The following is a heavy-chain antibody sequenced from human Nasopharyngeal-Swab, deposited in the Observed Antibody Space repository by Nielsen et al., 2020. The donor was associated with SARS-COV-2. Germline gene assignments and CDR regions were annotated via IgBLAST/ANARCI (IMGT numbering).Heavy chain of an antibody. CDR1: GGSVSSGSYY. D-gene: IGHD2-2*01. Sequence: ETLSLTCTVSGGSVSSGSYYWSWIRQPPGKGLEWVSAISGSGGSTYYADSVKGRFTISRDNSKNTLYLQMNSLRAEDTAVYYCAKDSDSPSPPNWFDPWGQGTLVTVSS. V-gene: IGHV3-23*01. J-gene: IGHJ5*02. CDR3: AKDSDSPSPPNWFDP. CDR2: ISGSGGST.